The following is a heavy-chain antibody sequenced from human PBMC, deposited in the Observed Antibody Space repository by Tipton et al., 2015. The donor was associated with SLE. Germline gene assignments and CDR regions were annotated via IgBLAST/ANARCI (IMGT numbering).Heavy chain of an antibody. CDR2: IYYRGTT. CDR1: GDSISSYTFH. V-gene: IGHV4-39*07. CDR3: ARHSPNWFDP. J-gene: IGHJ5*02. Sequence: TLSLTCSVSGDSISSYTFHWGWIRQPPGKGLQWIGTIYYRGTTYYNPSLRSRVSFSVDTSKNQFSLNLFSVTAADTAVYYCARHSPNWFDPWGQGMLVTVSS.